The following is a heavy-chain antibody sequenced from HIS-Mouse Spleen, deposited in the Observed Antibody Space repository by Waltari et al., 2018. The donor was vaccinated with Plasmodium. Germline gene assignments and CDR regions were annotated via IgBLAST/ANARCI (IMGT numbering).Heavy chain of an antibody. D-gene: IGHD1-26*01. CDR3: ATPRVGGSYFDY. J-gene: IGHJ4*02. CDR1: GFTVSSHY. CDR2: IYSGGST. Sequence: EVQLVESGGGLVQPGGSLRLSCAASGFTVSSHYMRWVRQAPGKGLEVVSVIYSGGSTYYAYSVKGRFTISRDNSKNTLYLQMNSLRAEDTAVYYCATPRVGGSYFDYWGQGTLVTVSS. V-gene: IGHV3-66*01.